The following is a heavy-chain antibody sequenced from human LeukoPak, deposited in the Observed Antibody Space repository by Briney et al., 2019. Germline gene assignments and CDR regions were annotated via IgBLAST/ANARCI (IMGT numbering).Heavy chain of an antibody. Sequence: GGSLRLSCEGSGYSFSSFWMHWVRQAPGEGLVWVSRLNEDGGITNYADFAKGRFTISRDNARNTLYLQMNSLRAEDTAVYYCARVFGRGYSGYDYFDYWGQGTLVTVSS. V-gene: IGHV3-74*01. CDR2: LNEDGGIT. J-gene: IGHJ4*02. CDR1: GYSFSSFW. D-gene: IGHD5-12*01. CDR3: ARVFGRGYSGYDYFDY.